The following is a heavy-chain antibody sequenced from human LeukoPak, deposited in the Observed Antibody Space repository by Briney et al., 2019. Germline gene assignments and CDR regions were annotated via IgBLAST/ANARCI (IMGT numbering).Heavy chain of an antibody. CDR1: GFTFSSYA. D-gene: IGHD4-17*01. CDR3: AKVGYGDYDAYFDY. J-gene: IGHJ4*02. CDR2: ISGSGGST. V-gene: IGHV3-23*01. Sequence: GGSLRLSCAASGFTFSSYAMSWVRQAPGKGLEWVSAISGSGGSTYYADSVKGRFTISRDNSKNTLYLQMNSLRAKDTAVYYCAKVGYGDYDAYFDYWGQGTLVTVSS.